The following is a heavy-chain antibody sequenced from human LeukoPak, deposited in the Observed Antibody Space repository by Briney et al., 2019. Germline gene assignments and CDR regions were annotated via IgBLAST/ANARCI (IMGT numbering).Heavy chain of an antibody. CDR1: GFTVSSNY. CDR2: ISTDSVYT. V-gene: IGHV3-11*05. J-gene: IGHJ4*02. Sequence: GGSLRLSCAASGFTVSSNYMSWLRQAPGKGLEWVSYISTDSVYTNYADPVKGRFTISRDNAKNSLYLQLNSLRAEDTAVYYCARESHGTGDQWGQGTLVTVSS. CDR3: ARESHGTGDQ. D-gene: IGHD3-10*01.